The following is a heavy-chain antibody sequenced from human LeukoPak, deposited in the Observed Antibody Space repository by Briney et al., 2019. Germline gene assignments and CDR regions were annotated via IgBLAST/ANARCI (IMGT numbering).Heavy chain of an antibody. CDR3: AKSPERDYYYYMDV. CDR1: GFIFSGYW. CDR2: IKIDGTTT. J-gene: IGHJ6*03. Sequence: PGGSLRLSCAGSGFIFSGYWMHWVRQAPGKGLMWVSRIKIDGTTTYYADSVKGRFTVSRDNSKNTLYLQMKSLRAEDTAVYYCAKSPERDYYYYMDVWGKGTTVTVSS. V-gene: IGHV3-74*01.